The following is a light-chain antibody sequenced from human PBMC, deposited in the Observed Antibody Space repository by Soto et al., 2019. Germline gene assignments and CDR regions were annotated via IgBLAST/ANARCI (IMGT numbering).Light chain of an antibody. CDR3: QRYGGSAIT. CDR2: DAS. Sequence: EIVLTQSPGTLSLSPGERATLSCRASQSVSSNYLAWYQQKPGQAPRLLIYDASNRATGIPDRFSGRGSGKDFTLTISRLVPEDFAVYYCQRYGGSAITFGPGTRLEIK. CDR1: QSVSSNY. V-gene: IGKV3-20*01. J-gene: IGKJ5*01.